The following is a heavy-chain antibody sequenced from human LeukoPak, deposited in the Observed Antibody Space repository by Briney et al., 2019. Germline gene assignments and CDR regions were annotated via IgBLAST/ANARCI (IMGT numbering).Heavy chain of an antibody. CDR2: ISDSGGDT. D-gene: IGHD6-19*01. J-gene: IGHJ5*02. CDR3: VKVGGGSGWYWSP. V-gene: IGHV3-23*01. Sequence: GGSLRLSCTGSRFTFSNYVMSWVRQAPGRRLEWVSGISDSGGDTDYADSVKGRFTISRDNSKNTLFLQMNILRVEDTAVYYCVKVGGGSGWYWSPWGQGTLVTVSS. CDR1: RFTFSNYV.